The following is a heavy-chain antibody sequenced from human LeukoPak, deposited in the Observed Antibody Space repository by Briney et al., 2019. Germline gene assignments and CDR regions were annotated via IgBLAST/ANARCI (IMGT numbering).Heavy chain of an antibody. D-gene: IGHD2-15*01. J-gene: IGHJ5*02. CDR3: AREREAVVVAATGWFDP. Sequence: SETLSLTCTVSGYSISSGYYWGWIRQPPGKGLEWIGSIYHSGSTYYNPSLKSRVTISVDTSKNQFSLKLSSVTAADTAVYYCAREREAVVVAATGWFDPWGQGTLVTVSS. CDR2: IYHSGST. CDR1: GYSISSGYY. V-gene: IGHV4-38-2*02.